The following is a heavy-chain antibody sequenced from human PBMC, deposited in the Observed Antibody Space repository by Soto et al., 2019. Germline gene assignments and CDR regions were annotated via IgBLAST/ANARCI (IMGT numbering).Heavy chain of an antibody. CDR1: GFTFSDYW. Sequence: EVQLVASGGGLVQPGGSLRLPCAASGFTFSDYWMSWVRQAPGKGLEWVANIKQDGSDKYYADSVNGRFTISRDNAKNSLHLQMYSLRDEDSAVYYCARDGVITFGGVIVLDYWGQGTLVTVSS. J-gene: IGHJ4*02. CDR3: ARDGVITFGGVIVLDY. V-gene: IGHV3-7*01. D-gene: IGHD3-16*02. CDR2: IKQDGSDK.